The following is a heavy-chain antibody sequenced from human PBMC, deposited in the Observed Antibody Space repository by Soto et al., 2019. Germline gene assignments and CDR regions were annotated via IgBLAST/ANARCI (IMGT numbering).Heavy chain of an antibody. Sequence: GGSLRLSCAASGFTFSSYAMSWVRQAPGKGLEWVSAISGSGGSTYYADSVKGRFTISRDNSKNTLYLQMNSLRAEDTAVYYCAKDPNYYDFHQTGQGRGGNWGQGTLVTVSS. J-gene: IGHJ4*02. V-gene: IGHV3-23*01. CDR1: GFTFSSYA. D-gene: IGHD3-3*01. CDR3: AKDPNYYDFHQTGQGRGGN. CDR2: ISGSGGST.